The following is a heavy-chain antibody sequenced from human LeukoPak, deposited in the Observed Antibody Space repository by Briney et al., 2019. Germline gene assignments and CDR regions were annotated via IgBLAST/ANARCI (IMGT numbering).Heavy chain of an antibody. Sequence: SETLSLTCTVSGGSISSGGYYWSWIRQNPGKGLEWIGYIYYSGSTYYNPSLKSRVTISVDTSKNQFSLKLSSVTAADTAVYYCARVVGSSGWYWALDYWGQGTLVTVSS. CDR3: ARVVGSSGWYWALDY. J-gene: IGHJ4*02. D-gene: IGHD6-19*01. CDR1: GGSISSGGYY. CDR2: IYYSGST. V-gene: IGHV4-31*03.